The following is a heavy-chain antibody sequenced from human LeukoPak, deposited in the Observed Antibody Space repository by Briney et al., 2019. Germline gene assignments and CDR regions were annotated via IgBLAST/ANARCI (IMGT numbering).Heavy chain of an antibody. V-gene: IGHV1-8*01. J-gene: IGHJ4*02. D-gene: IGHD5-18*01. Sequence: VASVKVSCKASGYTFTSYDINWVRQATGQGLEWMGWMNPNSGNTGYAQKFQGRVTITRNTSISTAYMVLSSLRSEDTAVYYCARGVGLDGYSYVDYWGQGTLVTVSS. CDR2: MNPNSGNT. CDR3: ARGVGLDGYSYVDY. CDR1: GYTFTSYD.